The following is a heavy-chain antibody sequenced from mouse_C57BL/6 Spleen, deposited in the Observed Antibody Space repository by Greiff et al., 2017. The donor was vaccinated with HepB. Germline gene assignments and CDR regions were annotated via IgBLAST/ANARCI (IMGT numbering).Heavy chain of an antibody. V-gene: IGHV5-17*01. D-gene: IGHD2-4*01. Sequence: VQLQQSGGGLVKPGGSLKLSCAASGFTFSDYGMHWVRQAPEKGLEWVAYISSGSSTIYYADTVKGRFTISRDNAKNTLFLQMTSLRSEDTAMYYCAREITTRNYAMDYWGQGTSVTVSS. CDR2: ISSGSSTI. CDR3: AREITTRNYAMDY. J-gene: IGHJ4*01. CDR1: GFTFSDYG.